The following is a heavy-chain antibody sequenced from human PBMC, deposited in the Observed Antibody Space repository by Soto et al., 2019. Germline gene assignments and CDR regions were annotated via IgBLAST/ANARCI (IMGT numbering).Heavy chain of an antibody. J-gene: IGHJ4*02. D-gene: IGHD2-21*01. V-gene: IGHV3-74*01. CDR1: GFTFSSNW. CDR3: VRDGEGF. CDR2: INTDGSET. Sequence: PGGSLRLSCAASGFTFSSNWMHWVRRAPGRGLVWVSRINTDGSETNYEDSVEGRFTISRDNAKNRLYLQMNSLRGEDTAVYYCVRDGEGFWGQGTLVTVSS.